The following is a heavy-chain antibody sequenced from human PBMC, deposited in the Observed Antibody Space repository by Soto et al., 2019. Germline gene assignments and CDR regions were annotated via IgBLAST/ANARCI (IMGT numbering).Heavy chain of an antibody. D-gene: IGHD5-12*01. CDR2: ISGSGGST. V-gene: IGHV3-23*01. J-gene: IGHJ4*02. CDR1: GFTFSSYA. CDR3: AKGRDGFHPGLDF. Sequence: GGSLRLSCAASGFTFSSYAMSWVRQAPGKGLEWVSAISGSGGSTYYADSVKGRFTISRDNPKSTLYLHMNSLRVEDTAVYYCAKGRDGFHPGLDFWGQGTLVTVSS.